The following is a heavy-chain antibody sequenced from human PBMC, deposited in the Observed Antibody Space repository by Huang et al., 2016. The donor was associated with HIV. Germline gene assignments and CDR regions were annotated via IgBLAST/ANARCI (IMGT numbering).Heavy chain of an antibody. J-gene: IGHJ4*02. V-gene: IGHV4-34*01. CDR2: ITHSGST. CDR3: ARAPHYGSESYYY. CDR1: GGSFSGYY. D-gene: IGHD3-10*01. Sequence: QVQLHQWGAGLLKPSETLSLNCAVYGGSFSGYYWSWIRQPPGKGLEWSGEITHSGSTNYNPSLKSRVTIAEETSKNQFSLKLSSVTAADTAVYYCARAPHYGSESYYYWGQGTLVTVSS.